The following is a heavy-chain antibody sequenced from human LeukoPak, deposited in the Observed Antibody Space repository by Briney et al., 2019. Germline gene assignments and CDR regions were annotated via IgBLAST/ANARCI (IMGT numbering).Heavy chain of an antibody. J-gene: IGHJ4*02. Sequence: SVTVSFKSSVGTFNIYAISWVRQAPGQGLGWVGGIIPIFGTANYAQKFQGRVTITTDESTSTPYMELSSLRSEDTAVYYCARGRSYYDSSGYYYDYWGQGTLVTVSS. CDR1: VGTFNIYA. CDR3: ARGRSYYDSSGYYYDY. V-gene: IGHV1-69*05. CDR2: IIPIFGTA. D-gene: IGHD3-22*01.